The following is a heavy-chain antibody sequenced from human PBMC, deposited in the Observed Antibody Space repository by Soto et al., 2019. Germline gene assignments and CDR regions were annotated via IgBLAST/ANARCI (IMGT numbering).Heavy chain of an antibody. V-gene: IGHV3-30-3*01. D-gene: IGHD5-18*01. CDR3: AREGMGYSDEYFQH. J-gene: IGHJ1*01. CDR2: ISYDGSNK. Sequence: LRLSCAASGFTCSSYAMHWVRQAPGKGLEWVAVISYDGSNKYYADSVKGRFTISRDNSKNTLYLQMNSLRAEDTAVYYCAREGMGYSDEYFQHWGQGTLVTVSS. CDR1: GFTCSSYA.